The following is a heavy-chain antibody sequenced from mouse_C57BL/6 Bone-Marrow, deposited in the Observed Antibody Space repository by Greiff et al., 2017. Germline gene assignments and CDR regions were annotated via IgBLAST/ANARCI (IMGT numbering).Heavy chain of an antibody. CDR2: ITSDGGST. D-gene: IGHD2-10*01. CDR1: EYEFPSHD. CDR3: AIHAYYVRPCAY. Sequence: EVKLMESGGGLVQPGESLKLSCESNEYEFPSHDMSWVRTTPEKRLELVAAITSDGGSTYYPDTMERRFIISRDNTKKTLYLQMSSVRSEDTAFYYCAIHAYYVRPCAYWGQGTLVTVSA. J-gene: IGHJ3*01. V-gene: IGHV5-2*01.